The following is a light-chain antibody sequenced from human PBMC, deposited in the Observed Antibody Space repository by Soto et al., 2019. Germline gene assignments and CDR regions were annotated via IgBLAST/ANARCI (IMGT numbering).Light chain of an antibody. Sequence: DIVMTQSPDSLAVSLGERATINCKSSQSVLYSSNNKNCLAWYQHKPGQPPKLLIYWASTRESGVPDRFSGSGSGTDFTLTISSLQAEDVAVYYCQQYYSTPRTFGQGTKLEIK. CDR2: WAS. CDR3: QQYYSTPRT. V-gene: IGKV4-1*01. J-gene: IGKJ2*01. CDR1: QSVLYSSNNKNC.